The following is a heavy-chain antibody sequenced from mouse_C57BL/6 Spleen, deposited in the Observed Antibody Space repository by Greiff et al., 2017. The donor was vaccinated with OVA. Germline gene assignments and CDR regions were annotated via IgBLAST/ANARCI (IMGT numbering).Heavy chain of an antibody. CDR3: AREAGNYRFAY. CDR1: GYTFTGYW. Sequence: QVQLQQSGAELMKPGASVKLSCKATGYTFTGYWIEWVKQRPGHGLEWIGEILPGSGSTNYNERFKGKATFTADKSSNTAYMQLSSLTTEDSAIYYCAREAGNYRFAYWGQGTLVTVSA. D-gene: IGHD2-1*01. CDR2: ILPGSGST. V-gene: IGHV1-9*01. J-gene: IGHJ3*01.